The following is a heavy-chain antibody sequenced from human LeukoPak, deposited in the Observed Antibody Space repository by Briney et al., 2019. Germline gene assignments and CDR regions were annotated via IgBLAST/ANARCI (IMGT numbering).Heavy chain of an antibody. D-gene: IGHD5-12*01. V-gene: IGHV3-23*01. CDR2: IHGNGETT. Sequence: GGSLRLSCVGSGFMFSRYGLIWVRQAPGKGLEWVSGIHGNGETTYYGDSVKGRFTIPRDNSKNTLYLQMNSLRAEDTAVYYCAKDSSGYLPHFDYWGQGTLVTVSS. CDR3: AKDSSGYLPHFDY. CDR1: GFMFSRYG. J-gene: IGHJ4*02.